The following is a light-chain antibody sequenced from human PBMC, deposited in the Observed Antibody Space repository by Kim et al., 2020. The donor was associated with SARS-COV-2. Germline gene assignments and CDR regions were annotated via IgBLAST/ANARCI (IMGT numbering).Light chain of an antibody. CDR1: QSVSDNF. V-gene: IGKV3-20*01. CDR2: DAT. J-gene: IGKJ2*01. Sequence: EIVLTQSPGTLSLSPGERVTLSCRASQSVSDNFLAWYQQKPGQAPSLLIWDATKRATGVPDRFSGSGSGTDFTLTINRLEPEDFAVYHCQQYGSSPKTFGQGTKLTI. CDR3: QQYGSSPKT.